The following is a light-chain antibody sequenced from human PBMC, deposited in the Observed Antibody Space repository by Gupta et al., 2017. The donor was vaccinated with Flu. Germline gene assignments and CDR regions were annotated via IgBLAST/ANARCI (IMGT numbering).Light chain of an antibody. CDR1: QSISKF. CDR2: AAS. Sequence: SSLSASVGDRGTITCRARQSISKFLNWFQQKPGKAPKLLIYAASTLHSGVPSRFSGSGSGTDFTLTIRSLQPEDFATYYCQQSYTTPTWTFGQGTKVEIK. J-gene: IGKJ1*01. CDR3: QQSYTTPTWT. V-gene: IGKV1-39*01.